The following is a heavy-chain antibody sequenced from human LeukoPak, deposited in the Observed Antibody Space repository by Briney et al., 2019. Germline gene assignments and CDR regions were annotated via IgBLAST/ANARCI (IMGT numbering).Heavy chain of an antibody. V-gene: IGHV5-10-1*01. Sequence: GESLKISCKGSGYTFTSYWISWVRQMPGKGLEWMGRIDPSDSYTNYSPSFQGHVTISADKSISTAYLQWSSLKASDTAMYYCARHVGGSTGWYMHWGQGTLVTVSS. CDR2: IDPSDSYT. CDR1: GYTFTSYW. J-gene: IGHJ4*02. D-gene: IGHD6-19*01. CDR3: ARHVGGSTGWYMH.